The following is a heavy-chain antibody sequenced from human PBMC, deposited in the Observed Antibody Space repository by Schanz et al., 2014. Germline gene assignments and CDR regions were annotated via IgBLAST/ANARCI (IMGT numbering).Heavy chain of an antibody. V-gene: IGHV3-30*19. D-gene: IGHD5-12*01. J-gene: IGHJ4*02. CDR2: ISNDGSIK. CDR3: ASPSGYSDYGTYFDF. Sequence: VQLVESGGYLVQPGGSLRLSCAASGFIFSNYGMHWVRQAPGKGLEWVALISNDGSIKYYADSVEGRFTISRDNSRNTLYLQMNSLRTEDTAAYYCASPSGYSDYGTYFDFWGQGTLVTVSS. CDR1: GFIFSNYG.